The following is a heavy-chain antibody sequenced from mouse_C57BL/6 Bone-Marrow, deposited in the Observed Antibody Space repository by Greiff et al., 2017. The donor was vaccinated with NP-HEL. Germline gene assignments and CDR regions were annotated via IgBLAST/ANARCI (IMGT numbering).Heavy chain of an antibody. CDR2: ISYDGSN. Sequence: EVQLQESGPGLVKPSQSLSLTCSVTGYSITSGYYWNWIRQFPGNKLEWMGYISYDGSNNYNPSLKNRISITRDTSKNQFFLKLNSVTTEDTATYYCARGIYYGNYVYWGQGTTLTVAS. D-gene: IGHD2-1*01. V-gene: IGHV3-6*01. J-gene: IGHJ2*01. CDR3: ARGIYYGNYVY. CDR1: GYSITSGYY.